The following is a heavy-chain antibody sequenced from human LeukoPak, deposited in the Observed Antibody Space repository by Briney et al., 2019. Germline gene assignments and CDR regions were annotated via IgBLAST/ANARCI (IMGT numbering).Heavy chain of an antibody. CDR1: GGSISSSDYY. D-gene: IGHD2-2*01. V-gene: IGHV4-39*07. J-gene: IGHJ6*02. CDR2: IYYSGST. CDR3: ARDAGHQLSRRNYYAMDV. Sequence: SETLSLTCTVSGGSISSSDYYWGWVRQPPGKGLEWIGSIYYSGSTYYNPSLKSRVSISVDTSKNQFSLKVSSVTAADTAVYYCARDAGHQLSRRNYYAMDVWGQGTAVTVSS.